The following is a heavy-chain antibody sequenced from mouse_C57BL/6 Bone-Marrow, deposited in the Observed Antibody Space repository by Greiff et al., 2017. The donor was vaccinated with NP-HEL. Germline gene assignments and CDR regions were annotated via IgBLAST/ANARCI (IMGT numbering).Heavy chain of an antibody. V-gene: IGHV3-6*01. CDR3: ARDRSFAY. J-gene: IGHJ3*01. CDR1: GYSITSGYY. CDR2: ISYDGSN. Sequence: VQRVESGPGLVKPSQSLSLTCSVTGYSITSGYYWNWIRQFPGNKLEWMGYISYDGSNNYNPSLKNRISITRDTSKNQFFLKLNSVTTEDTATYYCARDRSFAYWGQGTLVTVSA.